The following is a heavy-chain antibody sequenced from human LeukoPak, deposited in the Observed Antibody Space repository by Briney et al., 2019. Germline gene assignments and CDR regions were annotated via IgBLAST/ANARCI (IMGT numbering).Heavy chain of an antibody. CDR3: AREGDPRITIFGVVIHDAFDI. J-gene: IGHJ3*02. V-gene: IGHV4-38-2*02. Sequence: SETLSLTCTVSGYSISSGYYWGWIRPPPGKGLEWIGSIYHSGSTYYNPSLKSRVTISVDTSKNQFSLKLSSVTAADTAVYYCAREGDPRITIFGVVIHDAFDIWGQGTMVTVSS. CDR2: IYHSGST. CDR1: GYSISSGYY. D-gene: IGHD3-3*01.